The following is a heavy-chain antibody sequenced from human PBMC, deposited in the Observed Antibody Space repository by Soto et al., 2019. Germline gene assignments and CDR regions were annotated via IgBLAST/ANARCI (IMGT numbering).Heavy chain of an antibody. CDR3: ARGLSEMATTYYFDY. Sequence: ASVNVSCKSSGGTFSSCSISWVRQAPGQGLEWMGGIIPIFGTANYAQKFQGRVTITADKSTSTAYMELSSLRSEDTAVYYCARGLSEMATTYYFDYWGQGTLVTVSS. V-gene: IGHV1-69*06. J-gene: IGHJ4*02. D-gene: IGHD5-12*01. CDR2: IIPIFGTA. CDR1: GGTFSSCS.